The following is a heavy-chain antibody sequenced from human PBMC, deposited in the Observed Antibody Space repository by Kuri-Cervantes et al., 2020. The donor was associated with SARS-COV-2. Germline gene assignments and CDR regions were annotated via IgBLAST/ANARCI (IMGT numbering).Heavy chain of an antibody. CDR3: AKTTMVQGVIISGWIDY. V-gene: IGHV3-11*01. CDR1: GFTFSDYY. Sequence: GGSLRLSCAASGFTFSDYYMSWIRQAPGKGLEWVSYISSSGGIYMQYADSVKGRFTISRDNSKNTLYLQMNSLRAEDTAVYYCAKTTMVQGVIISGWIDYWGQGTLVTVSS. J-gene: IGHJ4*02. CDR2: ISSSGGIYM. D-gene: IGHD3-10*01.